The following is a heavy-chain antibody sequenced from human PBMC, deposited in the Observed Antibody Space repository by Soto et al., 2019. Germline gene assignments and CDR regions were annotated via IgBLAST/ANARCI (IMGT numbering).Heavy chain of an antibody. CDR3: ATAEVDY. CDR1: GYTFGNHW. J-gene: IGHJ4*02. Sequence: VQLVESGGGLVQPGGSLRVSCAVAGYTFGNHWMHWVRQAPGKGLEWVSRMNSDGSIINYADSVKGRFTVSRDNAKNTLYLQMNSLRVEDTAVYYCATAEVDYWGPGTLVTVSS. V-gene: IGHV3-74*01. CDR2: MNSDGSII.